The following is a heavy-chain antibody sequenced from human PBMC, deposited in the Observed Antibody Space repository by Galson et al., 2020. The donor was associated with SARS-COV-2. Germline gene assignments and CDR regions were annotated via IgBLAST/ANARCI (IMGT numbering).Heavy chain of an antibody. Sequence: GESLKISCAASGFSVKSIYMSWVRQAPGKGLEWVSVIYSGGSTYYADSAKGRFTISRDNSKNTLFLQMNSPRAEDTAVYYCAGAKGAAGTFNYWGQGTPVTVSS. CDR2: IYSGGST. J-gene: IGHJ4*02. CDR3: AGAKGAAGTFNY. V-gene: IGHV3-53*01. D-gene: IGHD6-19*01. CDR1: GFSVKSIY.